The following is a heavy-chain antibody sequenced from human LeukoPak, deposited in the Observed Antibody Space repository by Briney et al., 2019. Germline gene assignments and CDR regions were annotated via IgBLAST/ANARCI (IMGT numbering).Heavy chain of an antibody. CDR3: ARVHLGGLWFL. D-gene: IGHD3-10*01. V-gene: IGHV1-8*02. CDR2: MNPNSGNT. CDR1: GYTFTSYY. Sequence: ASVKVSCKASGYTFTSYYMHWVRQATGQGLEWMGWMNPNSGNTGYAQKFQGRVTLTRNTSISTAYMELSSLRSEDTAVYYCARVHLGGLWFLWGQGTLVTVSS. J-gene: IGHJ4*02.